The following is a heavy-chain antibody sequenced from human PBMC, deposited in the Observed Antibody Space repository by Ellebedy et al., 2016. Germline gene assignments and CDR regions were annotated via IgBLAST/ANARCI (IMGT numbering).Heavy chain of an antibody. V-gene: IGHV4-34*01. CDR2: INHSGST. CDR1: GGSISGYY. CDR3: ARAVVIFYGMDV. J-gene: IGHJ6*02. Sequence: ESLKISXTVSGGSISGYYWSWIRQPPGKGLEWIGEINHSGSTNYNPSLKSRVTISVDTSKNQFSLKLSSVTAADTAVYYCARAVVIFYGMDVWGQGTTVTVSS. D-gene: IGHD2-21*01.